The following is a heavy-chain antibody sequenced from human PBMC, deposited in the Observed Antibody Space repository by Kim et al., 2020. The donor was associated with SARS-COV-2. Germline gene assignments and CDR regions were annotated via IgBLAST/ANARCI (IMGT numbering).Heavy chain of an antibody. J-gene: IGHJ6*02. CDR2: ISAYNGNT. CDR3: ARDWGDCSGGSCYSYYYYYGMDV. Sequence: ASVKVSCKASGYTFTSYGISWVRQAPGQGLEWMGWISAYNGNTNYAQKLQGRVTMTTDTSTSTAYMELRSLRSDDTAVYYCARDWGDCSGGSCYSYYYYYGMDVWGQGTTVTVSS. V-gene: IGHV1-18*01. D-gene: IGHD2-15*01. CDR1: GYTFTSYG.